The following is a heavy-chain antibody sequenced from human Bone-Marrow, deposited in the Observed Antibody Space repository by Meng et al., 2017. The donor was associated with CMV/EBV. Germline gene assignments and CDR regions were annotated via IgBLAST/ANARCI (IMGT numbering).Heavy chain of an antibody. CDR1: GFTFSSYG. J-gene: IGHJ6*02. V-gene: IGHV3-33*06. D-gene: IGHD6-19*01. CDR3: AKELGSSGWYYGMDG. Sequence: GGSLRLSCAASGFTFSSYGMHWVRQAPGKGLEWVAVIWYDGSNKYYADSVKGRFTISRDNSKNTLYLQMNSLRAEDTAVYYCAKELGSSGWYYGMDGWGQGTTVTVSS. CDR2: IWYDGSNK.